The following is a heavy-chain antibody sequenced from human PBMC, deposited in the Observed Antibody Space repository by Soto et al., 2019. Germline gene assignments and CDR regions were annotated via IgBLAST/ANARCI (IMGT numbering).Heavy chain of an antibody. Sequence: SETLSLTCAVYGGSFSGYYWSWIRQPPGKGLEWIGEINHSGSTNYNPSLKSRVTISVDTSKNQFSLKLSSVTAADTAVYYCARGDVVPAADYYYYYGMDVWGQGTTVTVS. CDR3: ARGDVVPAADYYYYYGMDV. CDR1: GGSFSGYY. D-gene: IGHD2-2*01. V-gene: IGHV4-34*01. J-gene: IGHJ6*02. CDR2: INHSGST.